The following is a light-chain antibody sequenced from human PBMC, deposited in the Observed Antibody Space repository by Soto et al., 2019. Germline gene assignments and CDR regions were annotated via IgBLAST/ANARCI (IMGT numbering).Light chain of an antibody. CDR2: GAS. V-gene: IGKV3-15*01. CDR1: QSVNSN. CDR3: QEYNNWPLLT. Sequence: EIVMTQSPATLSVSPGERATLSCRASQSVNSNLAWYQQKPGQAPRLLMYGASIRATGIPARFSGSESGTEFTLTISRLQSEDFAVFYWQEYNNWPLLTFGPGTKVEIK. J-gene: IGKJ3*01.